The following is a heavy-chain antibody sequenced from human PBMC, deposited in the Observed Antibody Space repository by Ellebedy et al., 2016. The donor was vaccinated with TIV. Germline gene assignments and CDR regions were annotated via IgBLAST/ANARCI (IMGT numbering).Heavy chain of an antibody. CDR1: GFTFSSYG. D-gene: IGHD5-24*01. CDR2: ISYDGSNK. Sequence: GGSLRLXXAASGFTFSSYGMHWVRQAPGKGLEWVAVISYDGSNKYYADSVKGRFTISRDNSKNTLYLQMNSLRAEDTAVYYCAKGGHGYYYYYGMDVWGQGTTVTVSS. J-gene: IGHJ6*02. V-gene: IGHV3-30*18. CDR3: AKGGHGYYYYYGMDV.